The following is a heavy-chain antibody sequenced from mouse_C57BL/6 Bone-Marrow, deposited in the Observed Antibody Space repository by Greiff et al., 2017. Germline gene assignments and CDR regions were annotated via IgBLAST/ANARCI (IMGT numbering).Heavy chain of an antibody. CDR2: IDPETGGT. V-gene: IGHV1-15*01. D-gene: IGHD2-3*01. CDR3: RSYEGFRFDY. Sequence: VQLQQSGAELVRPGASVTMSCKASGYTFTDYEMHWVKQTPVHGLDWIGAIDPETGGTAYNQKFKGKAILTADKSSSTAYMGLRRLTSEDSAVYYCRSYEGFRFDYWGQGTLVTVSA. J-gene: IGHJ3*01. CDR1: GYTFTDYE.